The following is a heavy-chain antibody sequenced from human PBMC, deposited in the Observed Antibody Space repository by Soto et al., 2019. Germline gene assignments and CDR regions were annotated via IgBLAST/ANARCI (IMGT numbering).Heavy chain of an antibody. CDR1: VYS. CDR3: ARSNNCTGPAGN. J-gene: IGHJ4*01. Sequence: VYSLCLKNQPPGKGLEWIGYIYYSGSTYCNPSLKSRVTISLDTSKNQFSLNLSSVTAADTAVYYCARSNNCTGPAGNWAEGT. V-gene: IGHV4-30-4*01. D-gene: IGHD2-8*01. CDR2: IYYSGST.